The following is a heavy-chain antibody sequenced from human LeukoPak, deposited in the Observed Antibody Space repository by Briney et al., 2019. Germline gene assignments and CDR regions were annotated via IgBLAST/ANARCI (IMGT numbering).Heavy chain of an antibody. V-gene: IGHV1-69*04. Sequence: SVKVSCKASGGTFSSYAISWVRQAPGQGLEWMGRIIPILGIANYAQKFQGRVTITADKSTSTAYMELSSLRSEDTAVYYCAREAHYYYYGMDVWGQGTTVTVSS. CDR2: IIPILGIA. CDR3: AREAHYYYYGMDV. CDR1: GGTFSSYA. J-gene: IGHJ6*02.